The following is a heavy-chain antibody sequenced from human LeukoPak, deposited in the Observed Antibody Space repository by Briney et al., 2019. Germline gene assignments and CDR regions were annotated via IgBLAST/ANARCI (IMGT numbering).Heavy chain of an antibody. D-gene: IGHD4-17*01. CDR2: ISYDGSYK. CDR3: AKVGDYGDYALDY. V-gene: IGHV3-30*18. J-gene: IGHJ4*02. CDR1: GFTFSSYG. Sequence: TGGSLRLSCAASGFTFSSYGMHWVRQAPGKGLEWVAGISYDGSYKYYAASVKGRFTISRDNSKNTLYLQMNSLRAEDTAVYYCAKVGDYGDYALDYWGQGTLVTVSS.